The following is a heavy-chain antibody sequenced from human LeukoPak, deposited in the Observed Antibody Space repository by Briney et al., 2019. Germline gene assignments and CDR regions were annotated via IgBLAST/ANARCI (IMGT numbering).Heavy chain of an antibody. Sequence: GGSLRLSCAASGFTFTGYAMSWVRQVPGKGLEWVSVISGSGGSTYYADSVKGRFTISKDNSKNTLYPQMNSLRAEDTAVYYCAKDRQGFGFGEQLDYYYMDVWGKGTTVTVSS. D-gene: IGHD3-10*01. CDR3: AKDRQGFGFGEQLDYYYMDV. J-gene: IGHJ6*03. CDR1: GFTFTGYA. V-gene: IGHV3-23*01. CDR2: ISGSGGST.